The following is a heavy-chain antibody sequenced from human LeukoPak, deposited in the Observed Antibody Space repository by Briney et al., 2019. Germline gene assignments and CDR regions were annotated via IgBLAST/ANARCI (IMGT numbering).Heavy chain of an antibody. V-gene: IGHV3-21*01. D-gene: IGHD2-2*02. CDR1: GFSFVSYS. J-gene: IGHJ4*02. CDR3: AKYLDHGDIVVVPAAIPPDY. Sequence: GRCLRLSLAPAGFSFVSYSINWGRQAPGEWLGWGSSISIRSSYIYYADSVKGRFTISRDNAKNALYLQMNSLRAEDTAVYYCAKYLDHGDIVVVPAAIPPDYWGQGTLVTVSS. CDR2: ISIRSSYI.